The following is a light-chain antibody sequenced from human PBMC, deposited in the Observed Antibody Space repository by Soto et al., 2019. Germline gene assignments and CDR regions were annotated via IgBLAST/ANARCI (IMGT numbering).Light chain of an antibody. Sequence: QSVLTQPPSVSAAPGQKVTISCSGSSSNIGNNYVSWYQQLPGTAPKVLINDNNKRPSGIPDRFSGSKSGTSASLAISGLQSEDEADYYCAAWDDSLNGHVVFGGGTKLTVL. V-gene: IGLV1-51*01. J-gene: IGLJ2*01. CDR2: DNN. CDR3: AAWDDSLNGHVV. CDR1: SSNIGNNY.